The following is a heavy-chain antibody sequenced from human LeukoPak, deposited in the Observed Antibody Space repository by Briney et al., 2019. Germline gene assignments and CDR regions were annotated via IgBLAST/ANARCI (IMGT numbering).Heavy chain of an antibody. CDR1: GYSISNDYY. D-gene: IGHD1-1*01. CDR3: AKAGTTGIHHWFDP. V-gene: IGHV4-38-2*01. J-gene: IGHJ5*02. Sequence: SETLSLTCVVSGYSISNDYYWGWIRQPPGKGLEWIGNIYHSGGSYYNPSLKSRVTILVDTSKNQFSLKLSSVTAADTAVYYCAKAGTTGIHHWFDPWGQGNLVTVS. CDR2: IYHSGGS.